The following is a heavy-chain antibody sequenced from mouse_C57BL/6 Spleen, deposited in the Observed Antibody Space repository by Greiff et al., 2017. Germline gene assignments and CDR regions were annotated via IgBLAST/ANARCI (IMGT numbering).Heavy chain of an antibody. V-gene: IGHV1-15*01. J-gene: IGHJ1*03. CDR2: IDPETGGT. D-gene: IGHD2-1*01. Sequence: QVQLQQSGAELVRPGASVTLSCKASGYTFTDYEMHWVKQTPVHGLEWIGAIDPETGGTAYNQKFKGKAILTADKSSSTAYMELRSLTSEDSAVYYCTREGVGNYDWYFDVWGTGTTVTVSS. CDR3: TREGVGNYDWYFDV. CDR1: GYTFTDYE.